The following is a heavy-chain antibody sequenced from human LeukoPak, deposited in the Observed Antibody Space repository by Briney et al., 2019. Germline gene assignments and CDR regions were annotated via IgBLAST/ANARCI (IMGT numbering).Heavy chain of an antibody. Sequence: GGSLRLSCAASGFTFSSYAMHWVRQAPGKGLEWVAVISYDGSNKYYADSVKGRFTISRDNSKNTLYPQMNSLRAEDTAVYYCARDRLGGGLGMGDNWGQGTLVTVSS. D-gene: IGHD3-16*01. CDR3: ARDRLGGGLGMGDN. J-gene: IGHJ4*02. CDR2: ISYDGSNK. CDR1: GFTFSSYA. V-gene: IGHV3-30-3*01.